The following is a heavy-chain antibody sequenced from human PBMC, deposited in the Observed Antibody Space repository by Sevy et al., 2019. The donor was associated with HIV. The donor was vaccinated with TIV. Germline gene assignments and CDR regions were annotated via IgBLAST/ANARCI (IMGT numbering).Heavy chain of an antibody. CDR2: INSAGT. CDR1: GSTFSDDY. V-gene: IGHV1-2*02. Sequence: ASVKVSCKTSGSTFSDDYIHWVRHAPGERLEWMGWINSAGTNYAETFQGRVTMTRDASITTAYMELNSLRSDDTATYYCATSANLDTSWFDPWGQGVVVTVSS. D-gene: IGHD1-1*01. J-gene: IGHJ5*02. CDR3: ATSANLDTSWFDP.